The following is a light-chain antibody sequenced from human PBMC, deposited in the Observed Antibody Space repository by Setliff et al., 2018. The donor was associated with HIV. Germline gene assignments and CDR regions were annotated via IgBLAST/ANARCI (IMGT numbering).Light chain of an antibody. Sequence: QSALTQPRSVPGSPGQSVTISCTGTSSDVGGYMYVSWFQQLPGEVPRLMIYDVNKRPSGVLDRFSGSKSGNTASLTISGLQVDDEADYYCSSYAGTYTDVFGTGTKVTVL. CDR1: SSDVGGYMY. V-gene: IGLV2-11*01. CDR2: DVN. J-gene: IGLJ1*01. CDR3: SSYAGTYTDV.